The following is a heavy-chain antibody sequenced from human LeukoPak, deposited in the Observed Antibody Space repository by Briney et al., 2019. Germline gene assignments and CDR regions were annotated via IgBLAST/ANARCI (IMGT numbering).Heavy chain of an antibody. J-gene: IGHJ4*02. V-gene: IGHV4-59*12. CDR1: GGSINTYY. D-gene: IGHD3-9*01. CDR3: ARERPSYYDILTGYYPRSLPYYFDY. CDR2: ISYSGST. Sequence: SETLSLTCTVSGGSINTYYWSWLRQPPGKGLEWIGYISYSGSTNYNPSLKSRVTISVDTSKNQFSLKLSSVTAADTAVYYCARERPSYYDILTGYYPRSLPYYFDYWGQGTLVTVSS.